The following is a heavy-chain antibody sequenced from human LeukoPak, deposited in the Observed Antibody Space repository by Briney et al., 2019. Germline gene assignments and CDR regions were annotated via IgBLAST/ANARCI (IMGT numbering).Heavy chain of an antibody. J-gene: IGHJ6*04. CDR3: AALGISMTGGV. V-gene: IGHV3-48*03. CDR2: ISSSGSTI. Sequence: QPGRSLRLSCAASGFTFSSYEMNWVRQAPGKGLEWVSYISSSGSTIYYADSVKGRFTISRDNSKNSLYLQMNSLRAEDTAVYYFAALGISMTGGVWGKGTPVTISS. CDR1: GFTFSSYE. D-gene: IGHD3-10*02.